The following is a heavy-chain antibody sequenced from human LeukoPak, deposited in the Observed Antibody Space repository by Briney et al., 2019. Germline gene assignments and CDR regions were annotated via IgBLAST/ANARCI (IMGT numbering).Heavy chain of an antibody. CDR2: ISWNSGSI. J-gene: IGHJ5*02. CDR3: AKDMVPIAVAGFDP. V-gene: IGHV3-9*01. D-gene: IGHD6-19*01. CDR1: GFTFDDYA. Sequence: GGSLRLSCAASGFTFDDYAMHWVRQAPGKGLEWVSGISWNSGSIGYADSVKGRFTISRDKAKNSLYLQMNSLRAEDTALYYCAKDMVPIAVAGFDPWGQGTLVTVSS.